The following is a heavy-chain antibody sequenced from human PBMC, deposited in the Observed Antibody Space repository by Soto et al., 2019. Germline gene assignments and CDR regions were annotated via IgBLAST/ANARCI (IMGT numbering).Heavy chain of an antibody. V-gene: IGHV3-33*01. CDR1: GFTFSSYG. D-gene: IGHD1-1*01. J-gene: IGHJ3*02. CDR3: ARVGTPDAFDI. Sequence: QVQLVESGGGVVQPGRSLRLSCAASGFTFSSYGMHWVRQAPGKGLEWVAVIWDDGSNKYYADSVKGRFTISRDNSKNTLYLQMNSLRAEDTAVYYCARVGTPDAFDIWGQGTMVTVSS. CDR2: IWDDGSNK.